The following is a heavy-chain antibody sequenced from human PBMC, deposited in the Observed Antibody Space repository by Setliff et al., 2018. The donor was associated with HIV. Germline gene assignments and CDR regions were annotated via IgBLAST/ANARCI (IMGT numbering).Heavy chain of an antibody. CDR2: IYYSGSTYYYGGST. CDR3: ARHRKDDYFLTAYFDS. CDR1: GGSISSSIYY. Sequence: SETLSLTCTVSGGSISSSIYYWGWIRQPPGKGLEWIGFIYYSGSTYYYGGSTYYNPSLKSRVTISVDTSKNQFSLTLTSVTATDTAVYYCARHRKDDYFLTAYFDSLGQGALVTVSS. V-gene: IGHV4-39*01. D-gene: IGHD4-17*01. J-gene: IGHJ4*02.